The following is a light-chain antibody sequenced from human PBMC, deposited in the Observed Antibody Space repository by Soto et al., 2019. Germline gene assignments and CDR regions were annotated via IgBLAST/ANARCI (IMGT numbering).Light chain of an antibody. CDR3: QQYNSSPIT. CDR2: DIS. J-gene: IGKJ5*01. V-gene: IGKV3D-15*01. CDR1: QSVSSN. Sequence: ETVMTQSPATLSVSPGERATLSCRASQSVSSNLAWYQQKPGQPPRLLIYDISTRATGIPARFSGSGSGTEFTLTISSLQSEDFAVYYCQQYNSSPITFGQGTRLEIK.